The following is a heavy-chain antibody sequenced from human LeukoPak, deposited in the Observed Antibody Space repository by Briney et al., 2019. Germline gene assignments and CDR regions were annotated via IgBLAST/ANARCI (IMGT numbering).Heavy chain of an antibody. D-gene: IGHD5-18*01. CDR1: GYTFTGYY. CDR3: ARNTAMAGGGFDY. Sequence: GASVKVSCKASGYTFTGYYMHWVRQAPGQGLEWMGWINPNSGGTNYAQKFQGRVTMTGDTSISTAYMELSRLRSDDTAVYYCARNTAMAGGGFDYWGQGTLVTVSS. CDR2: INPNSGGT. J-gene: IGHJ4*02. V-gene: IGHV1-2*02.